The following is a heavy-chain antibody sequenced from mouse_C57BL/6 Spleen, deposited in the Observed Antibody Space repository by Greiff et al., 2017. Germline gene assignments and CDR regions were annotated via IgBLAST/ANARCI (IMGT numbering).Heavy chain of an antibody. V-gene: IGHV3-6*01. CDR2: ISYDGSN. CDR3: AREDYMAY. D-gene: IGHD2-13*01. J-gene: IGHJ3*01. Sequence: DVQLQESGPGLVKPSQSLSLTCSVTGYSITSGYYWNWIRQFPGNKLEWMGYISYDGSNNYNPSLKNRISITRDTSKNQFFLKLNSVTTEDTATYYCAREDYMAYWGQGTLVTVSA. CDR1: GYSITSGYY.